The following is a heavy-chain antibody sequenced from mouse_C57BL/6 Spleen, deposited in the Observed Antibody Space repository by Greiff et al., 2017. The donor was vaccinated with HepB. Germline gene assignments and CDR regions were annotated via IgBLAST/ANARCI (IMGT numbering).Heavy chain of an antibody. Sequence: EVKLMESGGGLVKPGGSLKLSCAASGFTFSDYGMHWVRQAPEKGLEWVAYISSGSSTIYYADTVKGRFTISRDNAKNTLFLQMTSLRSEDTAMYYCARGGYYGGFAYWGQGTLVTVSA. CDR3: ARGGYYGGFAY. V-gene: IGHV5-17*01. J-gene: IGHJ3*01. CDR1: GFTFSDYG. D-gene: IGHD1-1*01. CDR2: ISSGSSTI.